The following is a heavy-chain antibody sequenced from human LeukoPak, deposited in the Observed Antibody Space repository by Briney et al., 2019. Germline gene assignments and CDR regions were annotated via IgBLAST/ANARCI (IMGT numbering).Heavy chain of an antibody. CDR3: AREGNWNDEQV. CDR1: GYTFTSYG. D-gene: IGHD1-20*01. Sequence: ASVKVSCKASGYTFTSYGISWVRQAPGQGLEWMGRINPNSGGTIYAQKFQGRVTMTRDTSISTVYMELSRLRSDDTAVYYCAREGNWNDEQVWGQGTLVTVSS. J-gene: IGHJ4*02. CDR2: INPNSGGT. V-gene: IGHV1-2*06.